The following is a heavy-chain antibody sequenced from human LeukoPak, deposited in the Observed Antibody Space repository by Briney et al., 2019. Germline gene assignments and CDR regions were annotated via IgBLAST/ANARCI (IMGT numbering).Heavy chain of an antibody. CDR3: ARGAQTVAATDNWFDP. CDR1: VFTFSSYG. CDR2: IRYDGSNK. J-gene: IGHJ5*02. Sequence: PGRSLRLSCAASVFTFSSYGMHCVRQAPGKGLEWVAFIRYDGSNKYYADSVKGRFTISRDNSKNTLYLQMNRLRAEDTAVYYCARGAQTVAATDNWFDPWGQGTLVTVSS. V-gene: IGHV3-30*02. D-gene: IGHD6-13*01.